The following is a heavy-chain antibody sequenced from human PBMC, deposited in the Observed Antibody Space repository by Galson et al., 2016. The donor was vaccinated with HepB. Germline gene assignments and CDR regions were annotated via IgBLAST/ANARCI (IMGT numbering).Heavy chain of an antibody. D-gene: IGHD3-10*01. CDR1: GFTFSSYG. J-gene: IGHJ6*02. V-gene: IGHV3-30*03. Sequence: SLRLSCAASGFTFSSYGMHWVRQAPGKGLEWVAVISYDGSSQYYANSVKGRFTISRDNSNNTVDLQMSDLRAEDTAVYYSATSVWFRESSGQYYGMDVWGQGTTVTVSS. CDR3: ATSVWFRESSGQYYGMDV. CDR2: ISYDGSSQ.